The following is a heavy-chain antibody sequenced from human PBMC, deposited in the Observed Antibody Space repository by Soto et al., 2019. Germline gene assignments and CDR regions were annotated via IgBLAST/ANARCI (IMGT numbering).Heavy chain of an antibody. D-gene: IGHD3-10*01. CDR1: GYTFTSYG. J-gene: IGHJ6*03. Sequence: GASVKVSCKASGYTFTSYGISWVRQAPGQGLEWMGWISAYNGTANYAQKFQGRVTITADESTSTAYMELSSLRSEDTAVYYCATLRKVKDYYGSGSYGLGGIYYYYMDVWGKGTTVTVSS. CDR2: ISAYNGTA. V-gene: IGHV1-18*01. CDR3: ATLRKVKDYYGSGSYGLGGIYYYYMDV.